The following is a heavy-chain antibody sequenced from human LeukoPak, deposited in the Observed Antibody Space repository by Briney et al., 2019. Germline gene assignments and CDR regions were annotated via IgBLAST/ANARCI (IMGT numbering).Heavy chain of an antibody. J-gene: IGHJ4*02. CDR1: GLTFSRNC. CDR3: ATARRIEYSDFDY. D-gene: IGHD2-15*01. V-gene: IGHV3-30*02. Sequence: GGSLRLSCAASGLTFSRNCMHWVRRAPGKGLEWVAFIRYDGSNTHYSDSVGGRFTISRDNSKNTLYLQMNSLRADDTAVYYCATARRIEYSDFDYWGQGTLVTVSS. CDR2: IRYDGSNT.